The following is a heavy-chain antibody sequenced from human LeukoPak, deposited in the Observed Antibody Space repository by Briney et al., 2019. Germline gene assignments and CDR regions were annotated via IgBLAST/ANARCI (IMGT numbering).Heavy chain of an antibody. D-gene: IGHD3-16*02. V-gene: IGHV1-69*06. CDR3: AREVADYDYVWGSYRHNWFDP. J-gene: IGHJ5*02. Sequence: ASVMVSCKASGGTFSSYAISWVRQAPGQGLEWMGGIIPIFGTANYAQKFQGRVTITADKSTSTAYMELSSLRSEDTAVYYCAREVADYDYVWGSYRHNWFDPWGQGTLVTVSS. CDR1: GGTFSSYA. CDR2: IIPIFGTA.